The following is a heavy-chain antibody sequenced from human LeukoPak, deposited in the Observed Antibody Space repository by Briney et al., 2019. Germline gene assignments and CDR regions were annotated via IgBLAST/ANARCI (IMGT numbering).Heavy chain of an antibody. D-gene: IGHD6-19*01. CDR2: IYYSGST. J-gene: IGHJ4*02. V-gene: IGHV4-59*08. CDR3: ARLDSSGWYVKY. CDR1: GGSISSYY. Sequence: SETLSLTCTVSGGSISSYYWSWIRQPPGKGLEWIGYIYYSGSTNYNPSLKSRVTISVDTSKNQSSLKLSSVTAADTAVYYCARLDSSGWYVKYWGQGTLVTVSS.